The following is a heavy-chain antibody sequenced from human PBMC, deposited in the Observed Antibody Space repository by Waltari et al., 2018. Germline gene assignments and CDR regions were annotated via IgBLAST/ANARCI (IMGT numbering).Heavy chain of an antibody. V-gene: IGHV4-34*01. J-gene: IGHJ4*02. D-gene: IGHD3-22*01. CDR3: ASPRSSGALDY. CDR1: GGSFSGYY. Sequence: QVQLQQWGAGLLKPSETLSLTCAVYGGSFSGYYWSWIRQPPGKGLEWIGEINHSGSTNYNPSLKSRVTISVDTSKNQFSLKLSSVTAADTAVYYCASPRSSGALDYWGQGTLVTVSS. CDR2: INHSGST.